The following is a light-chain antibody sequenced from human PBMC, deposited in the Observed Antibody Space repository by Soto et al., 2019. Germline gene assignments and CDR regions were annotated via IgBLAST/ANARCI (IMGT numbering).Light chain of an antibody. Sequence: QSALTQPASVSGSPGQSITISCTGTSSDVGGYTYVSWYQQYPGKAPKLIIFDVSDRPSGVSYRFSGAKSGNTASLTISRLQAEDEADYYCTSYTSRDRMVFGGGTKVTVL. CDR1: SSDVGGYTY. CDR2: DVS. V-gene: IGLV2-14*01. J-gene: IGLJ3*02. CDR3: TSYTSRDRMV.